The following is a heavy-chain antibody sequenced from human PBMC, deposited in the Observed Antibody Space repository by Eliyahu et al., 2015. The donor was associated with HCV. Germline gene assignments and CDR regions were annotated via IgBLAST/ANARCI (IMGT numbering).Heavy chain of an antibody. CDR3: AREQIPHCSSASCYIFDP. CDR1: GFXFSSYE. D-gene: IGHD2-2*02. J-gene: IGHJ5*02. V-gene: IGHV3-48*03. Sequence: EVQLVESGGGLVQPGGSLRLSCAASGFXFSSYEMNWVRQAPGEGVEWVSYISRSGDTIYYADSVKGRFTISRDNAKNSLYLQMNSLRAEDTAVYYCAREQIPHCSSASCYIFDPWGQGTLVTVSS. CDR2: ISRSGDTI.